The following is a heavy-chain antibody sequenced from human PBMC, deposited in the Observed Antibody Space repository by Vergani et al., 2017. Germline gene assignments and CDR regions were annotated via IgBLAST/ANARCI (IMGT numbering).Heavy chain of an antibody. CDR2: IKQDGSEK. V-gene: IGHV3-7*03. CDR3: ARKGWELPRGGVYYFDY. Sequence: EVQLVESGGGLVQPGGSLRLSCAASGFTFSSYWMSWVRQAPGKGLEWVANIKQDGSEKYYVDSVKGRFTISRDNAKNSLYLQMNSLRAEETAVYYCARKGWELPRGGVYYFDYWGQGTLVTVSS. J-gene: IGHJ4*02. D-gene: IGHD1-26*01. CDR1: GFTFSSYW.